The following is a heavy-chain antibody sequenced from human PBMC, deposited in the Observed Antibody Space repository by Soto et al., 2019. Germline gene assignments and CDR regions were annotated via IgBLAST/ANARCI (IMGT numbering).Heavy chain of an antibody. CDR3: ARTYSSSSVYYYYGMDA. D-gene: IGHD6-6*01. J-gene: IGHJ6*02. Sequence: LRLSCAASGXTFSSYAMHWVRQAPGKGLEWVAVISYDGSNKYYADSVKGRFTISRDNSKNTLYLQMNSLRAEDTAVYYCARTYSSSSVYYYYGMDAWGQGTTVTVSS. CDR2: ISYDGSNK. V-gene: IGHV3-30-3*01. CDR1: GXTFSSYA.